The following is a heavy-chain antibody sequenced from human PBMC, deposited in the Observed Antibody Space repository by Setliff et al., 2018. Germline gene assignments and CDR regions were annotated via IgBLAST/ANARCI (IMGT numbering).Heavy chain of an antibody. Sequence: SETLSLTCTVSGGSISSHYWSWIRQPPGKGLEWIGSIYYSGSTNYNPSLKSRVTISVDTSKNQVSLKLSSVTAADTAVYYCATAIVATANNWFDPWGQGTLVTVSS. D-gene: IGHD5-12*01. CDR1: GGSISSHY. CDR3: ATAIVATANNWFDP. J-gene: IGHJ5*02. V-gene: IGHV4-59*11. CDR2: IYYSGST.